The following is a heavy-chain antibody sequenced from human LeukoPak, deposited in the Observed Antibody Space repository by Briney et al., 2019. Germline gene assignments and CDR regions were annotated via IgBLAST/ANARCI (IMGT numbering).Heavy chain of an antibody. J-gene: IGHJ6*02. D-gene: IGHD2-2*01. Sequence: ASAKVSCKASGYTFTGYYMHWVRQAPGQGLEWMGWINPNSGGTNYAQKFQGRVTMTRDTSISTAYMELSRLRSDDTAVYYCASNPPTSSTYYYYGMDVWGQGTTVTVSS. CDR2: INPNSGGT. V-gene: IGHV1-2*02. CDR1: GYTFTGYY. CDR3: ASNPPTSSTYYYYGMDV.